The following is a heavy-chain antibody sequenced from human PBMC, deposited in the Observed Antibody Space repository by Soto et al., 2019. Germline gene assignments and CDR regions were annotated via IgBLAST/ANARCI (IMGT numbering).Heavy chain of an antibody. D-gene: IGHD3-10*01. Sequence: EVQLLESGGGLVQPGGSLRLSCAASGFTFSSYAMSWVRQAPGKGLEWVSAISGSGGSTYYADSVKGRFTISRDNSKNTVYLQMSSLRAEDTAVYYCTRSTFGSGNFDYWGQGTLVTVSS. CDR2: ISGSGGST. J-gene: IGHJ4*02. CDR1: GFTFSSYA. CDR3: TRSTFGSGNFDY. V-gene: IGHV3-23*01.